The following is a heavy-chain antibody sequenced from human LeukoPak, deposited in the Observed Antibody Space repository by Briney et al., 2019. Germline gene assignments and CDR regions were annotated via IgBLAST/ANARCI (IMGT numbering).Heavy chain of an antibody. V-gene: IGHV3-66*02. D-gene: IGHD4/OR15-4a*01. CDR2: IYSGGST. J-gene: IGHJ4*02. Sequence: GGSLRLSCAASGLTVSSNYMSWVRQAPGKGQEWVSVIYSGGSTDYADSVKGRFTISRDNSKNTLYLQMNSLRAEDTVVYHCARDHYGAALDYWGQGTLVTVSS. CDR1: GLTVSSNY. CDR3: ARDHYGAALDY.